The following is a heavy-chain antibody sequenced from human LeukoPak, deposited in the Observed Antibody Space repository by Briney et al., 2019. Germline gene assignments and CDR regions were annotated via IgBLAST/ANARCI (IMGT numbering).Heavy chain of an antibody. J-gene: IGHJ5*02. CDR3: ARIGITMVRGVMNWFDH. V-gene: IGHV1-3*01. D-gene: IGHD3-10*01. CDR1: GYTLTSYT. Sequence: ASVKVSCKASGYTLTSYTMHWVRHAPGQRLEWMGEINARNGNTKYSQKFHGRVTITMDTSASTAYMELSSLRSEDTAGYYCARIGITMVRGVMNWFDHWGQGTLVTVSS. CDR2: INARNGNT.